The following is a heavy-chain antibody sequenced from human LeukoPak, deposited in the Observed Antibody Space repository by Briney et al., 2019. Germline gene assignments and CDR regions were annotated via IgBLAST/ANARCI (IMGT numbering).Heavy chain of an antibody. D-gene: IGHD5-12*01. Sequence: PGGSLRLSCAASAFTFSDYYMSWIRQAPGKGLEWVSYISRSGSTIYYADSVKGRFTISRDNSKNTLYLQMNSLRAEDTAVYYCAKEGGASRFDYWGQGTLVTVSS. V-gene: IGHV3-11*04. J-gene: IGHJ4*02. CDR1: AFTFSDYY. CDR2: ISRSGSTI. CDR3: AKEGGASRFDY.